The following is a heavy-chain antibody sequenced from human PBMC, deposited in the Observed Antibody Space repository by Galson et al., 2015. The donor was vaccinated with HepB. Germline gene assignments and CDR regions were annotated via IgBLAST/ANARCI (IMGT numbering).Heavy chain of an antibody. D-gene: IGHD2-2*02. J-gene: IGHJ6*02. CDR2: ISAYNGNT. CDR1: GYTFTSYG. Sequence: SVKVSCKASGYTFTSYGISWVRQAPGQGLEWMGWISAYNGNTNYAQKLQGRVTMTTDTSTSTAYMELRSLRSDDTAVYYCAREAEDCSSTSCYIIRGYYYYGMDVWGQGTTDTVSS. CDR3: AREAEDCSSTSCYIIRGYYYYGMDV. V-gene: IGHV1-18*01.